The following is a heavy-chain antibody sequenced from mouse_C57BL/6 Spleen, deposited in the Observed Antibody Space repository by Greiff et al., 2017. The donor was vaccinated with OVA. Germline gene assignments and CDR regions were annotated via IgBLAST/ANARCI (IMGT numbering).Heavy chain of an antibody. D-gene: IGHD1-1*01. J-gene: IGHJ4*01. Sequence: QVQLQQSGPELVKPGASVKISCKASGYAFSSSWMNWVKQRPGTGLEWIGRIYPGDGDTNYNGKFKGKATLTADKSSSTAYMQLSSLTSEDSAVYFCAVLTTVPPYAMDYWGQGTSVTVSS. CDR3: AVLTTVPPYAMDY. CDR1: GYAFSSSW. CDR2: IYPGDGDT. V-gene: IGHV1-82*01.